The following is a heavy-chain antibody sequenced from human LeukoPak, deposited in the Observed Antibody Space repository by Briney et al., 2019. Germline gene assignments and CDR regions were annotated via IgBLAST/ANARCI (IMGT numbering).Heavy chain of an antibody. J-gene: IGHJ4*02. CDR2: ISGSGGGT. CDR1: GFTFSSYA. D-gene: IGHD3-9*01. Sequence: TGGSLRLSCAASGFTFSSYAMSWVRQAPGKGLEWVSGISGSGGGTNYADSVKGRFTISRDNAKNSLYLQMNSLRAEDTAVYYCARGPPYYDILTGYWKEGYYFDYWGQGTLVTVSS. CDR3: ARGPPYYDILTGYWKEGYYFDY. V-gene: IGHV3-23*01.